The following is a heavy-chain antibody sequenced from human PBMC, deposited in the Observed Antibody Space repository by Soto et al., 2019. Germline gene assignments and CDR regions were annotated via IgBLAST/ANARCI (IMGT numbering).Heavy chain of an antibody. D-gene: IGHD3-9*01. CDR2: INHSGST. CDR3: VKPLYKSNFDWPWFDY. V-gene: IGHV4-34*01. CDR1: GGSFSGYY. Sequence: PSETLSLTCAVYGGSFSGYYWTWIRQPPGTGLEWIGEINHSGSTNYNPSLKSRVTISVDTSKNQFSLYLQMNSLSTDDTAFYHCVKPLYKSNFDWPWFDYWGRGTLVTVSS. J-gene: IGHJ4*02.